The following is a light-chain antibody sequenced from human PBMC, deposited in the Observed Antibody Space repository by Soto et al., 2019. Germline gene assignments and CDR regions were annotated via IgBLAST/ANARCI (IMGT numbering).Light chain of an antibody. CDR1: NSDVGSYKY. Sequence: QSVLTHPASVSWSPGQSITISCTGSNSDVGSYKYVSWYQQHPGKAPKLIIYEVSNRPSGVSNRFSGSKSGNTASLTLSGLQAEEEAEYYCTSFSNTNYVFGTGTKVTAL. CDR2: EVS. J-gene: IGLJ1*01. CDR3: TSFSNTNYV. V-gene: IGLV2-14*01.